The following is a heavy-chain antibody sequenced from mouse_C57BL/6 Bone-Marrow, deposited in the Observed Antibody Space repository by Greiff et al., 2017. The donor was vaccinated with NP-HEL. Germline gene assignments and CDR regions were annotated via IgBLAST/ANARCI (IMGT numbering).Heavy chain of an antibody. V-gene: IGHV5-6*01. J-gene: IGHJ2*01. CDR3: ARLNWDDY. D-gene: IGHD4-1*01. Sequence: EVQGVESGGDLVKPGGSLKLSCAASGFTFSSYGMSWVRQTPDKRLEWVATISSGGSYTYYPDSVKGRFTISRDNAKNTLYLQMSSLKSEDTTKYYFARLNWDDYWGQGTTLTVSS. CDR2: ISSGGSYT. CDR1: GFTFSSYG.